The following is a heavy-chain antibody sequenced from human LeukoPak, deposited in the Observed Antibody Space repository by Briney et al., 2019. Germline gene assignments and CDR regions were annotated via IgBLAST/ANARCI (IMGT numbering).Heavy chain of an antibody. CDR1: GYSFTSYW. V-gene: IGHV5-51*01. CDR3: ARPYCSGGSCYSGFGY. D-gene: IGHD2-15*01. J-gene: IGHJ4*02. Sequence: GESLKISCKGSGYSFTSYWIGWVRQMPGKGLEWMGIIYPGDSDTRYSPSFQGQVTISADKSISTAYLQWSSLKASDTAMYYCARPYCSGGSCYSGFGYWGQGTLVTVSS. CDR2: IYPGDSDT.